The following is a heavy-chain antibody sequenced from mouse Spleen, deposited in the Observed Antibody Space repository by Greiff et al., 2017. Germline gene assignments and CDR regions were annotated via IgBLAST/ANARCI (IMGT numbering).Heavy chain of an antibody. Sequence: EVKVVESGGGLVQPGGSLSLSCAASGFTFTDYYMSWVRQPPGKALEWLGFIRNKANGYTTEYSASVKGRFTISRDNSQSILYLQMNALRAEDSATYYCARPLYSYYSYDFPYAMDYWGQGTSVTVSS. CDR2: IRNKANGYTT. D-gene: IGHD2-12*01. CDR1: GFTFTDYY. J-gene: IGHJ4*01. V-gene: IGHV7-3*01. CDR3: ARPLYSYYSYDFPYAMDY.